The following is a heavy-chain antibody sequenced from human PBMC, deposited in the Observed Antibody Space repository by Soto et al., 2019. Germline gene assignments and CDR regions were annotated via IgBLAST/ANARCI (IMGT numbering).Heavy chain of an antibody. CDR1: GYTFTSYY. V-gene: IGHV1-46*01. Sequence: DSVKVSCKASGYTFTSYYIHWVRQAPGQGLEWMGIINPTSASASYAQKFQGRVTMTRDTSTSTVYMELSSLRSEDTAVYYCARGHCSIIGCPFYYYYGMDVWGQGLTVTGS. D-gene: IGHD2-2*01. J-gene: IGHJ6*02. CDR2: INPTSASA. CDR3: ARGHCSIIGCPFYYYYGMDV.